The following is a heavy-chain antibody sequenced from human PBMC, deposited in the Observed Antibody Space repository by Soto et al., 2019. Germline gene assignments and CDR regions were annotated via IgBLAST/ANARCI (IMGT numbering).Heavy chain of an antibody. Sequence: PGGSLRLSCAASGFPFSSYGMHWVRQAPGKGLEWVAVIWYDGSNKYYADSVKGRFTISRDNSKNTLYLQMNSLRAEDTAVYYCARAYYYDSSGYHDAFDIWGQGTMVTVSS. CDR2: IWYDGSNK. CDR3: ARAYYYDSSGYHDAFDI. D-gene: IGHD3-22*01. V-gene: IGHV3-33*01. CDR1: GFPFSSYG. J-gene: IGHJ3*02.